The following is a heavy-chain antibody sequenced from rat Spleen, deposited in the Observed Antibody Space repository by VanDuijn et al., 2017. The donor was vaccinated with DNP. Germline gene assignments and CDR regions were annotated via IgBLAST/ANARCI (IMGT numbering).Heavy chain of an antibody. J-gene: IGHJ2*01. CDR2: ISYDGSRT. D-gene: IGHD1-8*01. CDR3: TRRWYGSFGY. V-gene: IGHV5-17*01. Sequence: EVQLVESGGGLVQPGRSLKLSCAASGFTFSDYAMAWVRQAPKKGLEWVATISYDGSRTYYRDSVRGRFTISRDNTMNTLYLQMDSLRSEDTATYYCTRRWYGSFGYWGQGVMVTVSS. CDR1: GFTFSDYA.